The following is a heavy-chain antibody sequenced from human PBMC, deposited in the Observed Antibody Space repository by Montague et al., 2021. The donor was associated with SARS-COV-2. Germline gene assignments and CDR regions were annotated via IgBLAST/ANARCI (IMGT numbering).Heavy chain of an antibody. CDR3: ASSGITLTGLDAFDI. D-gene: IGHD3-9*01. Sequence: CAISGDSVARISVRWDWIRHSPSRGFEFLGSTYYRSKWDSDYAEXVKRRLVITPDTSKNQVSLQLNSVIPEDTAVYFCASSGITLTGLDAFDIWGQGIMVTVSS. J-gene: IGHJ3*02. CDR2: TYYRSKWDS. V-gene: IGHV6-1*01. CDR1: GDSVARISVR.